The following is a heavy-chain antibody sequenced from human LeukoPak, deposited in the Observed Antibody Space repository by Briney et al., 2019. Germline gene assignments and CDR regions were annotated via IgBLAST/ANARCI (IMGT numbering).Heavy chain of an antibody. CDR2: IYYSGST. CDR3: AASLSYFSHGANWFDP. V-gene: IGHV4-59*08. CDR1: GGSISSYY. Sequence: SETLSLTCTVSGGSISSYYWSWIRQSPGKGLEWIGYIYYSGSTNYNPSLKSRVTISVDTSKNQFSLKLSSVTAADTAVYYCAASLSYFSHGANWFDPWGQGTLVTVSS. J-gene: IGHJ5*02. D-gene: IGHD1-26*01.